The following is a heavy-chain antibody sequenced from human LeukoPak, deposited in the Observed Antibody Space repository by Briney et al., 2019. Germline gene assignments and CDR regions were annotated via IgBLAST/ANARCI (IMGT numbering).Heavy chain of an antibody. Sequence: GGSLRLSCEASGFTFTTYSMTWVRQAPGKGLEWVSSISSSSRYIYYADSMKGRFTISRDNSKNSLYLQMNSLRAEDTAVYYCARVAEAAAFDSWGQGTLVTVSS. CDR3: ARVAEAAAFDS. CDR1: GFTFTTYS. J-gene: IGHJ4*02. D-gene: IGHD6-13*01. CDR2: ISSSSRYI. V-gene: IGHV3-21*06.